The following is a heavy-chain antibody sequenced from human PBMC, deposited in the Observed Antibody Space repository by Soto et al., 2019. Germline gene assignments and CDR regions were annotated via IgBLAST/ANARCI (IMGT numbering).Heavy chain of an antibody. Sequence: EVQLVESGGGLVQPGGSLRLSCVASGIPVSSNYMTWVRQAPGKGLEWVSVLHSGGETYYANSVKGRFTISRHDSTNTLFLQMNSLTVEDTAVYYCARDGPYYYASRMDVWGQGTTVTVSS. D-gene: IGHD3-10*01. CDR2: LHSGGET. V-gene: IGHV3-53*04. J-gene: IGHJ6*02. CDR1: GIPVSSNY. CDR3: ARDGPYYYASRMDV.